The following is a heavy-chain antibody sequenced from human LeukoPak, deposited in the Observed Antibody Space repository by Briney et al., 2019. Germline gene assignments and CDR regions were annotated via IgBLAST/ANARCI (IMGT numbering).Heavy chain of an antibody. D-gene: IGHD2-21*02. CDR3: ARCSGDCQAFDH. CDR2: IIPIFGTA. J-gene: IGHJ4*02. V-gene: IGHV1-69*01. Sequence: SVKVSCEASGGTFSSYAISWVRQAPGQGLEWMGGIIPIFGTANYAQKFQGRVTITADESTSTAYMELSSLRSEDTAVYYCARCSGDCQAFDHWGQGTLVTVSS. CDR1: GGTFSSYA.